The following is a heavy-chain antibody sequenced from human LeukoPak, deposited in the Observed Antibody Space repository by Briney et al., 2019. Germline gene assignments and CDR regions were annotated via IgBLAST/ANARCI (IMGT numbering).Heavy chain of an antibody. CDR1: GFTFSSYG. CDR2: IRYDGSNK. D-gene: IGHD4-17*01. J-gene: IGHJ4*02. V-gene: IGHV3-30*02. CDR3: ANVDYGDSNPSYYSDY. Sequence: GGSLRLSCAASGFTFSSYGMHWVRQAPGKGLEWVAFIRYDGSNKYYADSVKGRFTISRDNSKNTLYLQMNSLRAEDTAVYYCANVDYGDSNPSYYSDYWGQGTLVTVSS.